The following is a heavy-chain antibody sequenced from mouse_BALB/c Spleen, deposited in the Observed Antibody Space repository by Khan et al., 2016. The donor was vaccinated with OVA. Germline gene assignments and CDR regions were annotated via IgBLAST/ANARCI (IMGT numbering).Heavy chain of an antibody. CDR1: GYAFSSYW. V-gene: IGHV1-80*01. Sequence: QVQLQQSGAELVRPGSSVKISCKASGYAFSSYWMNWMKQRPGQGLEWIGQIYPGDGDTNDNGKFEGKATLTADKSSSTAYLQLSSLTSEDSSVYFCARAYGYLYFDVWGAGTTLTVSS. CDR2: IYPGDGDT. CDR3: ARAYGYLYFDV. J-gene: IGHJ1*01. D-gene: IGHD1-1*01.